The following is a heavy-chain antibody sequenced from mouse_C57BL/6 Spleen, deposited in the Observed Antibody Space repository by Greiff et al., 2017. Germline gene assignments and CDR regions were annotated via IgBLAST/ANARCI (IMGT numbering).Heavy chain of an antibody. CDR3: ARKPYDYDVYYAMDY. CDR2: INPSSGYT. Sequence: QVQLQQSGAELAKPGASVKLSCKASGYTFTSYWMHWVKQRPGQGLEWIGYINPSSGYTKSNQKFKDKATLNADKSSSTAYMQRSSRTYEDSAVYYCARKPYDYDVYYAMDYWGQGTSVTVSS. J-gene: IGHJ4*01. V-gene: IGHV1-7*01. CDR1: GYTFTSYW. D-gene: IGHD2-4*01.